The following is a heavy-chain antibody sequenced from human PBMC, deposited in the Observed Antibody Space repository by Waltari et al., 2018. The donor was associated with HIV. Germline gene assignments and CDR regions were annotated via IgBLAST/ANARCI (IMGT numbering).Heavy chain of an antibody. J-gene: IGHJ3*02. D-gene: IGHD6-25*01. CDR1: GGSISSGRYY. Sequence: QVQLQESGPGLLKPSETLSLTCNVSGGSISSGRYYWSWIRQAPGKGLEWVGYVHYSGATSYSPSLRMRVTISLDMSKTRFSLRLTSVTAADTALDFCARDRGASDIWGQGIMVTVSS. CDR3: ARDRGASDI. CDR2: VHYSGAT. V-gene: IGHV4-61*01.